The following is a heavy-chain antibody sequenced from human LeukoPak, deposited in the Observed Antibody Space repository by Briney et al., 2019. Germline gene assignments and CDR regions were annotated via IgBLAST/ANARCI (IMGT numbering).Heavy chain of an antibody. V-gene: IGHV3-48*04. D-gene: IGHD5-12*01. J-gene: IGHJ4*02. Sequence: GGSLRLSCAASGFTFSDYRMNWVRQAPGKGLEWISYISNDLSTIHYAASVKGRFTISRDNARNSLYLQMNSLRAEDTAVYYCARDLSGYDSGYWGQGTLVTASS. CDR3: ARDLSGYDSGY. CDR2: ISNDLSTI. CDR1: GFTFSDYR.